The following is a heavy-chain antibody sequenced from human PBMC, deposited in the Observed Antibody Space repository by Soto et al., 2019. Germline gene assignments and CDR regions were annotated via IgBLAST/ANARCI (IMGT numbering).Heavy chain of an antibody. D-gene: IGHD1-26*01. V-gene: IGHV4-30-4*01. Sequence: SETLSLTCTVSGGSTSSGDYYWSWIRQPPGKGLEWIGYIYYSGSTYYNPSLKSRVTISVDTSKNQFSLKLSSVTAADTAVYYCARVGLDVEYSGSPYGMDVWGQGTTVTVSS. J-gene: IGHJ6*02. CDR1: GGSTSSGDYY. CDR2: IYYSGST. CDR3: ARVGLDVEYSGSPYGMDV.